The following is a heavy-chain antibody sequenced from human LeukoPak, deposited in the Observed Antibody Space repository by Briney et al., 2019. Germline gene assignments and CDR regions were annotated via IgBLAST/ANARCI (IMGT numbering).Heavy chain of an antibody. CDR3: ARYRAEGSFDI. V-gene: IGHV1-69*05. Sequence: ASVKDSCKASGGTFSSYAISWVRQAPGQGLEWMGGIIPIFGTANYAQKFQGRVTITTDESTSTAYMELSSLRSEDTAVYYCARYRAEGSFDIWGQGTMVTVSS. CDR2: IIPIFGTA. J-gene: IGHJ3*02. CDR1: GGTFSSYA.